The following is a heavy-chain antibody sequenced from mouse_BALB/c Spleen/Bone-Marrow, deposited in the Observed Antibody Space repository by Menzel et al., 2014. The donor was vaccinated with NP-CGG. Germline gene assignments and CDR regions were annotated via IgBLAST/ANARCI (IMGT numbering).Heavy chain of an antibody. V-gene: IGHV1-54*01. D-gene: IGHD4-1*01. CDR1: GYVFTNYL. CDR3: ARSLTGKKTFDY. J-gene: IGHJ2*01. Sequence: QVQLKQSGAELVRPGTSVKVSCKASGYVFTNYLIEWVKQRPGQGLEWIGVINAGSGGTDYSEKFKGEATLTADKSSSTAYMQLSSLTSDDSAVYCCARSLTGKKTFDYWGQGTTLTVSS. CDR2: INAGSGGT.